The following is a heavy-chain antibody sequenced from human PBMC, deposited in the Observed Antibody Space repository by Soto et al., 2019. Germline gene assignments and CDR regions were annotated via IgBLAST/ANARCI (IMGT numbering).Heavy chain of an antibody. D-gene: IGHD3-10*01. J-gene: IGHJ5*02. CDR3: ARLLYGSGSWFDP. CDR1: GGSISSYY. V-gene: IGHV4-59*08. Sequence: SETLSLTCTVSGGSISSYYGSWIGQPPGKGLEWIGYIYYSGSTNYNPSLKSRVTISVDTSKNHFSLKLSSVTAADTAVYYCARLLYGSGSWFDPWGQGTLVTVS. CDR2: IYYSGST.